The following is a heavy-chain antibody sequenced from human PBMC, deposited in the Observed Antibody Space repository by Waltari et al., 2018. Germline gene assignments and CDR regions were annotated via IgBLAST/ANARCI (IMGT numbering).Heavy chain of an antibody. Sequence: EVQLVESGGGLVQPGGSLRLSCVGPGFTFSGHWMHWVRQAPGKGLVWVSHINIDGTTTTYADSVKGRFTISRDNAKNTLYLQMNSLRVDDTAVYYCRRDVPHSNFDPWGQGTLVTVSS. J-gene: IGHJ5*02. V-gene: IGHV3-74*01. CDR3: RRDVPHSNFDP. CDR2: INIDGTTT. CDR1: GFTFSGHW. D-gene: IGHD6-13*01.